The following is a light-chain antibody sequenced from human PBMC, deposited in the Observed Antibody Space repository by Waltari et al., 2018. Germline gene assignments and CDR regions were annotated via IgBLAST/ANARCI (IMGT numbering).Light chain of an antibody. CDR1: ITNIGDHY. V-gene: IGLV1-51*01. Sequence: QSVLTQPPSVSAAPGQKVPISGSGRITNIGDHYVCWFQQFPVTAPKLRIYDNNKRPSGIPYRFSGSRSGTSATLGITGLQTGDEADYYCGTWDSSLRAYVFGSGTMLTVL. J-gene: IGLJ1*01. CDR3: GTWDSSLRAYV. CDR2: DNN.